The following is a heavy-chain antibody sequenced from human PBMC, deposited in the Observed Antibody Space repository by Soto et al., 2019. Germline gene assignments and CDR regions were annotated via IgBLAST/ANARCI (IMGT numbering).Heavy chain of an antibody. CDR2: IYHSGNT. Sequence: ASTLSLTCAVSGFSISSGYYWGWIRQPPGKGLEWIGNIYHSGNTYCIPSLKSRVTLSVDTSKNQFSLKLTSMTAAETAVYYCARDMHPGFTHYFDPWGQGTLDTVSS. CDR3: ARDMHPGFTHYFDP. D-gene: IGHD1-26*01. J-gene: IGHJ5*02. CDR1: GFSISSGYY. V-gene: IGHV4-38-2*02.